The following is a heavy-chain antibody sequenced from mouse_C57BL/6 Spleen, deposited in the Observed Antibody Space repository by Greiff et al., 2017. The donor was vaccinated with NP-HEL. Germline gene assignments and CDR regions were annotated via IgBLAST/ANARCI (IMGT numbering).Heavy chain of an antibody. CDR1: GYAFSSSW. Sequence: VQLQQSGPELVKPGASVKISCKASGYAFSSSWMNWVKQRPGKGLEWIGRIYPGDGDTNYNGKFKGKATLTADKSSSTAYMQLSSLTSEDSAVYFCARSYYSGTRPSFAYWGQGTRVTVSA. J-gene: IGHJ3*01. CDR3: ARSYYSGTRPSFAY. V-gene: IGHV1-82*01. CDR2: IYPGDGDT. D-gene: IGHD1-1*01.